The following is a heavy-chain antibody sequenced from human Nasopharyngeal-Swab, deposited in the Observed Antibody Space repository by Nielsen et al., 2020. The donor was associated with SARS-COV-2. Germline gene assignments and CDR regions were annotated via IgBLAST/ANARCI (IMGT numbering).Heavy chain of an antibody. CDR1: GYTFTSYG. D-gene: IGHD2-15*01. Sequence: SVKVSCKASGYTFTSYGISWVRQAPGQGLEWMGWINTYNGDTNYAQNFQGRVTVTTDTSTSTAYMELRSLRSDDTAVYYCARPNYCNGRGCYGATHNWFDPWGQGTLVTVSS. CDR3: ARPNYCNGRGCYGATHNWFDP. CDR2: INTYNGDT. V-gene: IGHV1-18*04. J-gene: IGHJ5*02.